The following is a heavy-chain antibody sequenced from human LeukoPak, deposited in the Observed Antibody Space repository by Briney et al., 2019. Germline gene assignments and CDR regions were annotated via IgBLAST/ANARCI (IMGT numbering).Heavy chain of an antibody. V-gene: IGHV4-4*09. D-gene: IGHD3-10*01. CDR3: ASGSGTYSPDY. CDR2: IHTNGNT. CDR1: GGSISSHY. Sequence: PSETLSLTCTVSGGSISSHYWSWIRQSPGKGLEWIGYIHTNGNTNCKPSLKSRVILSQDTSKNQLSLKLGSVTATDTAVYYCASGSGTYSPDYWGQGTLVTVSS. J-gene: IGHJ4*02.